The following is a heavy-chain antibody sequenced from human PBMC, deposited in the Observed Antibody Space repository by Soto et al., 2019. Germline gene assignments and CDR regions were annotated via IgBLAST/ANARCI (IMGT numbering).Heavy chain of an antibody. Sequence: SETLSLTCTVSGDSISSSRYYWGWIRQPPGKGLEWIGSIYYSGSTYYNPSLKSRVTISVDTSKNQFSLKLSSVTAADTAVYYCARQSSGRDDATQCLAAEYYFDYWGQGTLVTVSS. V-gene: IGHV4-39*01. CDR1: GDSISSSRYY. CDR3: ARQSSGRDDATQCLAAEYYFDY. D-gene: IGHD6-19*01. CDR2: IYYSGST. J-gene: IGHJ4*02.